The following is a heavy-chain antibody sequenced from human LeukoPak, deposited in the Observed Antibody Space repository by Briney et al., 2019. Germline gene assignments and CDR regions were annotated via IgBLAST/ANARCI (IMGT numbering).Heavy chain of an antibody. Sequence: GGSLRLSCAASGFTFSNYGLSWVRQAPGKGLEWVSTISGGGSATYYADSVKGRFTISRDNSKNTLFLQMNTLRVDDTAVYYCAGGAGVYYYGMDVWGQGTSVTVSS. CDR3: AGGAGVYYYGMDV. J-gene: IGHJ6*02. V-gene: IGHV3-23*01. CDR1: GFTFSNYG. CDR2: ISGGGSAT.